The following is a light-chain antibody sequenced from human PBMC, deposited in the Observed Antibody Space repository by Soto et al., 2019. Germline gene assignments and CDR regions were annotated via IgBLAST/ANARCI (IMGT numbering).Light chain of an antibody. Sequence: EVVMTQSPATLSVSPGEGATLSCRASQSVSRNVAWYQQKPGQAPRLLIYGASTRATGIPARFSCSGSGTEFTLTISSLQSEDFAIYYCQQYDDWPPWTFGQGTKVEIK. J-gene: IGKJ1*01. V-gene: IGKV3-15*01. CDR3: QQYDDWPPWT. CDR2: GAS. CDR1: QSVSRN.